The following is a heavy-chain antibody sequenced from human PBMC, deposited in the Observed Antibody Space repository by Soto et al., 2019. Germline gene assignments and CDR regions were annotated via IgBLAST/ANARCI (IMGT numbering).Heavy chain of an antibody. CDR3: ARGLLYATTYVDY. CDR2: IIPVVGTT. CDR1: GDTFTTNS. J-gene: IGHJ4*02. D-gene: IGHD2-8*01. V-gene: IGHV1-69*06. Sequence: QVQLVQSGAEVKKPGSSVKVSCKASGDTFTTNSLNWVRQAPGQGLEWMGGIIPVVGTTKYAQKYQDRVTITGDKSTNTAYMELSSLRSDGTAVYYCARGLLYATTYVDYWGQGTPVTVSS.